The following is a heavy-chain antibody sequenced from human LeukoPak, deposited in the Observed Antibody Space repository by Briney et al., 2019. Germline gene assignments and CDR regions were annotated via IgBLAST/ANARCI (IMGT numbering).Heavy chain of an antibody. Sequence: SVKGRFTISRDNAKNSLYLQMNSLRAEDTAVYYCAKTAHFDYWGQGTLVTVSS. V-gene: IGHV3-21*04. D-gene: IGHD1-14*01. CDR3: AKTAHFDY. J-gene: IGHJ4*02.